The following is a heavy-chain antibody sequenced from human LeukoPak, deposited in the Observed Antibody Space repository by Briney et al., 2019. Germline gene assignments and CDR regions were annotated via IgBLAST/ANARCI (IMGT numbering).Heavy chain of an antibody. CDR2: ISSSSSYI. J-gene: IGHJ6*02. Sequence: PGGSLRLSCAASGFTFSNAWMGWVRQAPGKGLEWVSSISSSSSYIYYADSVKGRFTISRDNAKNSLYLQMNSLRAEDTAVYYCAKDAVAGNYYYYGMDVWGQGTTVTVSS. D-gene: IGHD6-19*01. CDR1: GFTFSNAW. V-gene: IGHV3-21*01. CDR3: AKDAVAGNYYYYGMDV.